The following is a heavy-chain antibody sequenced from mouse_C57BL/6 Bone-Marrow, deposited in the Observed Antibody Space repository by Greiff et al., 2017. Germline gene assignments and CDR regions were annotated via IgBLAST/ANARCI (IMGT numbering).Heavy chain of an antibody. CDR2: INDGGSYT. J-gene: IGHJ2*01. CDR3: ARVLTTRFDY. CDR1: GFTFSSYA. D-gene: IGHD2-1*01. Sequence: EVQLVESGGGLVKPGGSLKLSFAASGFTFSSYAMSCVRPTPEKRLEWVAPINDGGSYTYYPDNVKGRFTISRDNAKNNLYLQMSHLKSEDTAMYYCARVLTTRFDYWGQGTTLTVSA. V-gene: IGHV5-4*01.